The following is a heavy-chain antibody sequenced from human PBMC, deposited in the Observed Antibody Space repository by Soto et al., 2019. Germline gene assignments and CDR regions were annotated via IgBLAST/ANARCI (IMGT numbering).Heavy chain of an antibody. CDR3: ARDIQLRYFDWILLHFADYYGMDV. CDR2: IKQDGSEK. J-gene: IGHJ6*02. CDR1: GFTFSSYW. V-gene: IGHV3-7*01. D-gene: IGHD3-9*01. Sequence: PGGSLRLSCAASGFTFSSYWMSWVRQAPGKGLEWVANIKQDGSEKYYVDSVKGRFTISRDNAKNSLYLQMNSLRAEDTAVYYCARDIQLRYFDWILLHFADYYGMDVWGQGTTVTVSS.